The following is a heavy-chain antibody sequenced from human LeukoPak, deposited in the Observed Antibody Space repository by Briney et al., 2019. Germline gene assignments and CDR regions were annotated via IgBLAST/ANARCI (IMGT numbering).Heavy chain of an antibody. CDR3: ARDRYGDGFAHFDY. V-gene: IGHV1-2*02. CDR1: GYTFTSYA. Sequence: GASVKVSCKASGYTFTSYAMHWVRQAPGQGLEWMGWITPSGGTNYPQKFQGRVAITRGTSITTAYMDLSRLTSDDTAVYYCARDRYGDGFAHFDYWGQGALVTVSS. CDR2: ITPSGGT. J-gene: IGHJ4*02. D-gene: IGHD5-24*01.